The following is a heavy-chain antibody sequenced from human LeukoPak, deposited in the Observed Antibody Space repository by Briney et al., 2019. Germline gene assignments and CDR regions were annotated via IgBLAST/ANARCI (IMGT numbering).Heavy chain of an antibody. CDR1: GFTFSNYG. J-gene: IGHJ6*02. V-gene: IGHV3-33*01. CDR2: IWYDGSDK. CDR3: ARFGVPYGMDV. D-gene: IGHD3-16*01. Sequence: GGSLRLSCAASGFTFSNYGMHWVRQAPDKGLEWVAVIWYDGSDKYYAESVKGRFTISRDNSKNTVFLQMNSLRAEDTAVYYCARFGVPYGMDVWGQGTTVTVSS.